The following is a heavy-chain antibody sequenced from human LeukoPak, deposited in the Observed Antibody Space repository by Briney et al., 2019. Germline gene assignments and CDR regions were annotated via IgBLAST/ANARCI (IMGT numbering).Heavy chain of an antibody. CDR3: ARQNYFYDSSHHRIGAECDY. CDR1: GGSINRSYYY. D-gene: IGHD3-22*01. J-gene: IGHJ4*02. Sequence: SETLSLTCNVSGGSINRSYYYWGWIRQPPGKGLEWIGSIFYSGTTYYNPSLKSRVTISIDTSTNQFSLKLSSVTAADTAVYHCARQNYFYDSSHHRIGAECDYWGQGTLVTVSS. CDR2: IFYSGTT. V-gene: IGHV4-39*01.